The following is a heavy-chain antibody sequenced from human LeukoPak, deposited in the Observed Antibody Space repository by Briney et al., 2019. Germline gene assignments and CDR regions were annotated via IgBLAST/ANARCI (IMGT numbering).Heavy chain of an antibody. J-gene: IGHJ6*03. CDR2: INSDGSST. CDR3: ARMRGSSGWGYYYYYMDV. CDR1: GFTFSSYW. Sequence: PGGSLRLSCAASGFTFSSYWMHWVRQAPGKGLVWVSRINSDGSSTSYADSVKGRFTISRDNAKNTLYLRMNSLRAEDTAVYYCARMRGSSGWGYYYYYMDVWGKGTTVTISS. V-gene: IGHV3-74*01. D-gene: IGHD6-19*01.